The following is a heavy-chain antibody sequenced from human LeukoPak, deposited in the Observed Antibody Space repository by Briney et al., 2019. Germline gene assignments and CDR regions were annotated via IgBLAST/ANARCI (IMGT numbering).Heavy chain of an antibody. CDR2: ISYDGSNK. Sequence: PGRSLRLSCAASGFTFSSYAMHWFRQDPGKGLEWVAVISYDGSNKYYADSVKGRFTISRDNSKNTLYLQMNSLRAEDTAVYYCAREGRNWFDPWGQGTPVTVSS. V-gene: IGHV3-30*04. J-gene: IGHJ5*02. CDR3: AREGRNWFDP. CDR1: GFTFSSYA.